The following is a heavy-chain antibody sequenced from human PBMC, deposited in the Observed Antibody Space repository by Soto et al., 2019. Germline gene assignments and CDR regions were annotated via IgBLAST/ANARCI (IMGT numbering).Heavy chain of an antibody. J-gene: IGHJ3*02. CDR1: GITVSSNY. D-gene: IGHD6-13*01. CDR2: IYGSGST. Sequence: EVQLVESGGGLVQPGESLRLSCVASGITVSSNYMSWVRQAPGKGLEWVSIIYGSGSTNYADSVKGRFTISRDNSKNTLDLQMNSLRAEDTAVYYCARAPRYSSSWNGAFDSWGQGTMVTVSS. V-gene: IGHV3-66*01. CDR3: ARAPRYSSSWNGAFDS.